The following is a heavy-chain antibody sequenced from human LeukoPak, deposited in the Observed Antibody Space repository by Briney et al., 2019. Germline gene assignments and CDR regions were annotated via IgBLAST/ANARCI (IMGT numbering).Heavy chain of an antibody. Sequence: ASVRVSCKTSGYIFTNYGISWVRQAPGQGLEWMAWISGYNGNTNHAQKVQGRVIMTTDTSTGTAYMELRGLGFDDTAVYYCARDSGYSFGYYFDYWGQGTLVTVSS. V-gene: IGHV1-18*01. CDR1: GYIFTNYG. CDR2: ISGYNGNT. J-gene: IGHJ4*02. D-gene: IGHD5-18*01. CDR3: ARDSGYSFGYYFDY.